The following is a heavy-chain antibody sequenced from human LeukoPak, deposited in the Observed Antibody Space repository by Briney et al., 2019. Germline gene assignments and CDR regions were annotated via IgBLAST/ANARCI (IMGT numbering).Heavy chain of an antibody. J-gene: IGHJ3*02. CDR1: GFTFSDYY. CDR2: ITSSGSTI. CDR3: AGIGRPAAFDI. D-gene: IGHD6-6*01. Sequence: GGSLRLSCAASGFTFSDYYMSWIRQAPGKGLEWVSYITSSGSTIYYADSMKGRFTISRDNAKHSLFLQLDSLRAEDTAVYYCAGIGRPAAFDIWGQGTLVIVPS. V-gene: IGHV3-11*01.